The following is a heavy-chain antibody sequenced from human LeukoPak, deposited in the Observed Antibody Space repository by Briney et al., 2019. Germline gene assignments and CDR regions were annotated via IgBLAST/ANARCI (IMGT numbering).Heavy chain of an antibody. D-gene: IGHD3-10*01. Sequence: ASVKVSCKASGYTFTSYGISWVRQAPGQGLEWMGWISAYNGNTNYAQKLQDRVTMTTDTSTSTAYMELRSLRSDDTAVYYCARTIYGSGSYYNVDYFDYWGQGTLVTVSS. CDR2: ISAYNGNT. CDR3: ARTIYGSGSYYNVDYFDY. CDR1: GYTFTSYG. J-gene: IGHJ4*02. V-gene: IGHV1-18*01.